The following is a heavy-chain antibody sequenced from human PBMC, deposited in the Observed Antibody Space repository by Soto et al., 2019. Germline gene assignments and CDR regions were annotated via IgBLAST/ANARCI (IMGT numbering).Heavy chain of an antibody. CDR2: ISGSGGAT. CDR1: GFIPSSYA. D-gene: IGHD2-8*01. Sequence: PGGSLRLSCVVSGFIPSSYAMSWVRQAPGKGLEWVSGISGSGGATSYADSVKGRFTISRDNSKNTLYLQMNSLSAEDTAIYYCAKAAIMVRSSFNCFCFWGKGALVTVYS. J-gene: IGHJ4*02. V-gene: IGHV3-23*01. CDR3: AKAAIMVRSSFNCFCF.